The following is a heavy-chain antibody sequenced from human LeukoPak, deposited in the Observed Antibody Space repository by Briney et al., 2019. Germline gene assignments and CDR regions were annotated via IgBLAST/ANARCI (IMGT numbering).Heavy chain of an antibody. J-gene: IGHJ4*02. CDR1: GFTFSSYG. Sequence: GGSLRLSCAASGFTFSSYGMHWVRQAPGKGLEWVAVISYDGSNKYYADSVKGRFTISRDNSKNTLYLQMNSLRAEDTAVYYCATQDGSWGYWGQGTLVTVSS. V-gene: IGHV3-30*03. CDR3: ATQDGSWGY. D-gene: IGHD6-13*01. CDR2: ISYDGSNK.